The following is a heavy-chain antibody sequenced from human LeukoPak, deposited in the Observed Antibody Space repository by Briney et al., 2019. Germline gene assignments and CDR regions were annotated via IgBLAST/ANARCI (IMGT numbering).Heavy chain of an antibody. V-gene: IGHV4-59*01. CDR1: GGSIRSYY. J-gene: IGHJ4*02. CDR3: ARSYDTNFDY. Sequence: PSETLSLTCTVSGGSIRSYYWSWIRQPPGKGLEWIGYIYFSGSTSYNPSLKSRVTISVDRSKNQFSLKLSSVAAADTAVYYCARSYDTNFDYSGQGTLVTVSS. CDR2: IYFSGST. D-gene: IGHD3-3*01.